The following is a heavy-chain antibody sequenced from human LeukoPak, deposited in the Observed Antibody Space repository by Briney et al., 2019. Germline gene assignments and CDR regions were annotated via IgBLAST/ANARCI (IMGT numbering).Heavy chain of an antibody. Sequence: ASVKVSCKASGYTFTGYYMHWVRQAPGQGLEWMGWINPTTGGTDYAQKFQGSVTLTRDTSISTAYMELSRLSSDDTAVYYCARSVYSSGWYGEFDYWGQGTLVTVSS. D-gene: IGHD6-19*01. CDR1: GYTFTGYY. J-gene: IGHJ4*02. V-gene: IGHV1-2*02. CDR3: ARSVYSSGWYGEFDY. CDR2: INPTTGGT.